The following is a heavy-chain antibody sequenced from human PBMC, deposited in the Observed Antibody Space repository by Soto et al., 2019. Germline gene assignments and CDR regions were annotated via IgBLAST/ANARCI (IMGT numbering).Heavy chain of an antibody. CDR3: AKDRGYIVVVPLFDY. CDR2: ISGSGGST. V-gene: IGHV3-23*01. D-gene: IGHD2-2*01. Sequence: GGSLRLSCAASGFTFSSYAMSWVRQAPGKGLEWVSAISGSGGSTYYADSVKGRFTISRDNSKNTLYLQMNSLRAEDTAVYYCAKDRGYIVVVPLFDYWGQGTLVTVSS. J-gene: IGHJ4*01. CDR1: GFTFSSYA.